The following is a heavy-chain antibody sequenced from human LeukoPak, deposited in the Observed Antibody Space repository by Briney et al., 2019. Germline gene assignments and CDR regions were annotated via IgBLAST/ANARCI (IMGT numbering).Heavy chain of an antibody. V-gene: IGHV4-59*01. Sequence: SETLSLTCTVSGGSISSYYWSRIRQPPGKGLEWIGYIYYSGSTNYNPSLKSRVTISVDTSKNQFSLKLSSVTAADTAVYYCARGTFFNNNDYNTVHDYWGQGTLVTVPS. D-gene: IGHD5-24*01. CDR1: GGSISSYY. CDR2: IYYSGST. J-gene: IGHJ4*02. CDR3: ARGTFFNNNDYNTVHDY.